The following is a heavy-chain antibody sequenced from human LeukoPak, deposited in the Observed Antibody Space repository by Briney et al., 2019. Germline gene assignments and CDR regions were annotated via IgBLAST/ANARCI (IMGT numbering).Heavy chain of an antibody. CDR1: GFTFDDYG. J-gene: IGHJ3*02. Sequence: GGSLRLSCAASGFTFDDYGMSWVRQAPGKGLEWVSGINWNGGSTGYADSVKGRFTISRDNSKNTLYLQMGSLRAEDMAVYYCARAPTRRDAFDIWGQGTMVTVSS. CDR3: ARAPTRRDAFDI. V-gene: IGHV3-20*04. CDR2: INWNGGST.